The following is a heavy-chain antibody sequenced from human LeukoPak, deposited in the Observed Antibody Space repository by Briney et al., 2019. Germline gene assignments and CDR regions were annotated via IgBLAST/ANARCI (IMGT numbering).Heavy chain of an antibody. CDR1: GYTFRDYY. CDR3: GRGPNTAAFDY. CDR2: INPKNGGT. Sequence: ASVKVSCKTSGYTFRDYYMHWFRQAPGQGLEWMGWINPKNGGTNYAQKFQGRVTMTRDTSLSTAYMELSRLRADDTGGYYSGRGPNTAAFDYWGQGTLVTVSS. D-gene: IGHD6-13*01. V-gene: IGHV1-2*02. J-gene: IGHJ4*02.